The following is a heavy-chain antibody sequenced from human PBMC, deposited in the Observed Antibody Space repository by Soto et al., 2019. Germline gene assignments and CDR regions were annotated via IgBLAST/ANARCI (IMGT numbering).Heavy chain of an antibody. CDR2: ISWNSGSI. CDR3: AKGKGYSSGWSDY. CDR1: GFTFDDYA. V-gene: IGHV3-9*01. Sequence: EMQLVESGGGLVQPGRSLRLSCAASGFTFDDYAMHWVRQAPGKGLEWVSGISWNSGSIGYADSVKGRFTISRDNAKNSLYMQRNSLRAEDTAVYYGAKGKGYSSGWSDYWGQGTLVTVSS. J-gene: IGHJ4*02. D-gene: IGHD6-19*01.